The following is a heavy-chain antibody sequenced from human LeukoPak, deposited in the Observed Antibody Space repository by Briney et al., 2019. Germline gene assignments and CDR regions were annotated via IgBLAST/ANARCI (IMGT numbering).Heavy chain of an antibody. V-gene: IGHV3-21*01. D-gene: IGHD2-15*01. CDR3: ARKYCSGGSCYWGFDY. CDR1: GFTFSSYS. Sequence: GGSLRLSCAASGFTFSSYSMNWARQAPGKGLEWVSSISSSSDYIYYAHSVKGRLTISRDNDKNSLSLQMNTLRAEDTAVYYCARKYCSGGSCYWGFDYWGQGTLVTVSS. CDR2: ISSSSDYI. J-gene: IGHJ4*02.